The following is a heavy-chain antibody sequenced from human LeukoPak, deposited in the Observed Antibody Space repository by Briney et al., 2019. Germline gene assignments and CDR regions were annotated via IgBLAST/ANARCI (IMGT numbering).Heavy chain of an antibody. J-gene: IGHJ4*02. CDR1: AGSFSGYY. Sequence: SETLSLTCAVYAGSFSGYYWSWIRQPAGKGLEWIGRIYTSGSTNYNPSLKSRVTISVDTSKNQFSLKLSSVTAADTAVYYCATERVVPAAAQITFDYWGQGTLVTVSS. CDR3: ATERVVPAAAQITFDY. D-gene: IGHD2-2*01. V-gene: IGHV4-59*10. CDR2: IYTSGST.